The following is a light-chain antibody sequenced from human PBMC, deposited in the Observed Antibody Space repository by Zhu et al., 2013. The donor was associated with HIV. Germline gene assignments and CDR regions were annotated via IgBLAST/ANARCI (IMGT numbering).Light chain of an antibody. CDR3: QQADSFPLT. J-gene: IGKJ4*01. V-gene: IGKV1-12*01. CDR1: RGISRW. Sequence: DIQMTQSPSSVSASVGDRVTITCRASRGISRWLAWYRQKPGKAPKLLIHAASTLQSGVPSRFSGSGSGTEFTLIISSLQPEDFATYYCQQADSFPLTFGGGTKMEIK. CDR2: AAS.